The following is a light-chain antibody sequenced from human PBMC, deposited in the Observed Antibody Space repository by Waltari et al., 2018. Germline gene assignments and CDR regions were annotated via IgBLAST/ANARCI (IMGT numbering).Light chain of an antibody. J-gene: IGKJ1*01. Sequence: EVVLTQSPGTLSLSPGERATLSCRASQSVSKYLAWYPQRPGQAPRLLIYAASTRATGIPDWFSGSGYGTDVSLTISRLEPEDFAVYYCQNHERLPANFGQGTKVEIK. CDR2: AAS. CDR3: QNHERLPAN. CDR1: QSVSKY. V-gene: IGKV3-20*01.